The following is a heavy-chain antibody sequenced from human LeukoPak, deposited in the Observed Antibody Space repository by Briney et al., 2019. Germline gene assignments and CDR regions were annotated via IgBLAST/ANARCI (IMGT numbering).Heavy chain of an antibody. V-gene: IGHV3-11*04. CDR1: GFTFTDCY. CDR2: ISSSGSTI. D-gene: IGHD1-26*01. CDR3: ARPREGGATPYYFYYMDV. J-gene: IGHJ6*03. Sequence: GGSLRLSCAASGFTFTDCYMSWVRQAPGQGLEWVSYISSSGSTIYYADSVKGRFTISRDNAKNSLYLQMNNLRAEDTAVYYCARPREGGATPYYFYYMDVWGKGTTVTVSS.